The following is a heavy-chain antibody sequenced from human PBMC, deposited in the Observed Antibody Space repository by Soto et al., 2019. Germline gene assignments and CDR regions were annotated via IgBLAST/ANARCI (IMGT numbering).Heavy chain of an antibody. J-gene: IGHJ2*01. Sequence: QDQLVQSGAEVKKPGSSVKVSCKASGGTFSSHTFSWVRQAPGQGLEWMGRIIPALGTATYAQKFQGRVTITADGSATTVYMELTSLRSEDTAVYYCARPDFGDYWYFDLWGRGTLVTVSS. CDR1: GGTFSSHT. CDR3: ARPDFGDYWYFDL. D-gene: IGHD4-17*01. V-gene: IGHV1-69*08. CDR2: IIPALGTA.